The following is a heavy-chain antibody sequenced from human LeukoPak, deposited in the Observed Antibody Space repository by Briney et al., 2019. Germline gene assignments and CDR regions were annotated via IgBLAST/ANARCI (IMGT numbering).Heavy chain of an antibody. V-gene: IGHV4-30-2*01. D-gene: IGHD6-13*01. Sequence: SETLSLTCAVSGGSISSDGYSWSWIRQPPGKGLQWIGYIYHSGSTYYNPSLKSRVTISVDRSENQFSLKLTSVTAADTAVYYCARTPHYSSSCDYWGQGTLVTVSS. CDR1: GGSISSDGYS. J-gene: IGHJ4*02. CDR3: ARTPHYSSSCDY. CDR2: IYHSGST.